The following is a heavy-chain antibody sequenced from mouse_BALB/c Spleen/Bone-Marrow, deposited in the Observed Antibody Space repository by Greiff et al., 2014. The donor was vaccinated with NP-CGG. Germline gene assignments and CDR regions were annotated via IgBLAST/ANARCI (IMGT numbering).Heavy chain of an antibody. J-gene: IGHJ4*01. CDR2: ILPGRGST. Sequence: QVQLQQSGAELMKPGASVKISCKATGYTFSSYRIEWVKQRPGHGLERIGEILPGRGSTNYNEKFKGKATFTSDTSSNTAYMQLSSLTSEDSAVYYCARWDTTAMDYWGQGTSVTVSS. CDR3: ARWDTTAMDY. CDR1: GYTFSSYR. D-gene: IGHD1-1*01. V-gene: IGHV1-9*01.